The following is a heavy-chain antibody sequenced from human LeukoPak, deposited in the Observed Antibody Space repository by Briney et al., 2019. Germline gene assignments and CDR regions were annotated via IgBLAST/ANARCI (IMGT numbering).Heavy chain of an antibody. J-gene: IGHJ6*03. CDR3: ARDGRGSYYDYYYYMDV. CDR2: INWNGGST. Sequence: GGSLRLSSAASGFTSDDYGMSSVRQAPRKGLEWVSGINWNGGSTDYADSVKGRFTISRDNAKNSLYLQMNSLRAEDTALYYCARDGRGSYYDYYYYMDVWGKGTTVTVSS. D-gene: IGHD1-26*01. V-gene: IGHV3-20*03. CDR1: GFTSDDYG.